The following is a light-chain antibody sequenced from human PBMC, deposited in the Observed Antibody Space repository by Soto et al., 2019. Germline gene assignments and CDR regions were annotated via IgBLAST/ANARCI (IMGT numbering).Light chain of an antibody. J-gene: IGKJ1*01. V-gene: IGKV3-11*01. Sequence: IVLKQSPSTLSLSPGERATLSCRASQSVSTYLAWYQQKPGQAPRLLIYDASNRATGIPARFSGSGSGTDFTLTISRLEPEDFAVYYCQQYGSSGTFGQGTKVDNK. CDR3: QQYGSSGT. CDR2: DAS. CDR1: QSVSTY.